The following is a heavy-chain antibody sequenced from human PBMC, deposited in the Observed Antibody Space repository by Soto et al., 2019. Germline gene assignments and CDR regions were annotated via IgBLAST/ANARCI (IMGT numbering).Heavy chain of an antibody. CDR1: GASIRSGGYS. CDR3: ARAAVGLDSGDYTVAGSKSHYYFGMDV. CDR2: IYDSGTT. J-gene: IGHJ6*02. Sequence: SETLSLTCSVSGASIRSGGYSWNWIRQHPGKGLEWVGSIYDSGTTYYSPSLKSRVSMSMDTSKNHFSLKLTSVTAADTAVFYCARAAVGLDSGDYTVAGSKSHYYFGMDVWGPGTTVTVSS. V-gene: IGHV4-31*03. D-gene: IGHD4-17*01.